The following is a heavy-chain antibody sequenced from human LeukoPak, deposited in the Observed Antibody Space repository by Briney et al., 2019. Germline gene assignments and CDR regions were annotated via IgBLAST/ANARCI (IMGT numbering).Heavy chain of an antibody. CDR3: AKSDCGSDGCKLLNY. D-gene: IGHD3-10*01. CDR2: IYYSGST. Sequence: SETLSLTCTVSGGSISSYYWSWIRQPPGKGLEWIGYIYYSGSTNYNPSLKSRVTISVDTSKNQFSLKLSSVTAADTAVYYCAKSDCGSDGCKLLNYWGQGTLVAVSS. J-gene: IGHJ4*02. V-gene: IGHV4-59*01. CDR1: GGSISSYY.